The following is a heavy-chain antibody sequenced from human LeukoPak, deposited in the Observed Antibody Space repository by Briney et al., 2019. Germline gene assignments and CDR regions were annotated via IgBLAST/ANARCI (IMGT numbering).Heavy chain of an antibody. D-gene: IGHD2/OR15-2a*01. CDR3: ARTESDYFADH. Sequence: ASVKVSCKASGYTFTNYGISWVRQAPAQGLEWMAWIGAYNGNTRYAQKLQGRVTVTTGASTAYMELRTLRSDDTAVYYCARTESDYFADHWGQGTLVTVSS. CDR1: GYTFTNYG. J-gene: IGHJ5*02. CDR2: IGAYNGNT. V-gene: IGHV1-18*01.